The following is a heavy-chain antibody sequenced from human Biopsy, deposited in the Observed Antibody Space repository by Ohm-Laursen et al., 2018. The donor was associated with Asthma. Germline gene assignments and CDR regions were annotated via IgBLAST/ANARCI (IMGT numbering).Heavy chain of an antibody. Sequence: TLSLTCTVSGGSITRSSYYWDWIRQPPGKGLEWIASISHNGSAYYHPSLKSRATISVDTSKNQLSLKMSSVTAADTAVYFCVRHQYSSSWSTFDYWGQGALVTVSS. CDR2: ISHNGSA. V-gene: IGHV4-39*01. CDR1: GGSITRSSYY. CDR3: VRHQYSSSWSTFDY. D-gene: IGHD3-22*01. J-gene: IGHJ4*02.